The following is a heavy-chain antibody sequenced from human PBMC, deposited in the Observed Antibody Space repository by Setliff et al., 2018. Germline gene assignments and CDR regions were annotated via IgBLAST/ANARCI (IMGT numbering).Heavy chain of an antibody. CDR2: INHSGST. Sequence: SETLSLTCAVYGGSFSGYYWSWIRQPPGKGLGWIGEINHSGSTNYNPSLKSRVTISVDTSKNQFSLTLSSVTAADTAVYYCARLPNYVWGSPVDYWGQGTLVTVSS. J-gene: IGHJ4*02. CDR1: GGSFSGYY. D-gene: IGHD3-16*01. CDR3: ARLPNYVWGSPVDY. V-gene: IGHV4-34*01.